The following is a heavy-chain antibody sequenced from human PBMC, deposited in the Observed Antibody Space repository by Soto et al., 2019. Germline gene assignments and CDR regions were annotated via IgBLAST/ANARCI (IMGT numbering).Heavy chain of an antibody. CDR1: GFTFTNYG. CDR2: ISSSGSNT. D-gene: IGHD3-22*01. J-gene: IGHJ6*02. Sequence: PGGSLRLSCAASGFTFTNYGMTWVRQAPGKGPEWVSSISSSGSNTYFADSVKGHFSISRDNSKNTLYLQMNSLRAEDTAVYYCTKSHRRSSGFPFGMDVWGQGTTVTVSS. CDR3: TKSHRRSSGFPFGMDV. V-gene: IGHV3-23*01.